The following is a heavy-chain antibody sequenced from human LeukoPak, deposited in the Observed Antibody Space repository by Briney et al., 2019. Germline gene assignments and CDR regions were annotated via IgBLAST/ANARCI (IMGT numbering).Heavy chain of an antibody. CDR3: VKDRWVDH. J-gene: IGHJ4*02. V-gene: IGHV3-64D*06. CDR1: GFIFSPYA. CDR2: ISSEGKTT. Sequence: GGSLRLSCSAFGFIFSPYAMHWVRQAPGKGLEYVSSISSEGKTTYYADSVKGRFTISRDNSKNTLYLQMSSLRPEDTAVYYCVKDRWVDHWGQGTLVTVS. D-gene: IGHD6-13*01.